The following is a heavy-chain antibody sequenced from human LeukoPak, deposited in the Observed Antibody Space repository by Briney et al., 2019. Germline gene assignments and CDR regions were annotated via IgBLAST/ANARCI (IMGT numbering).Heavy chain of an antibody. CDR3: VKGVVYDSSGYFHLDY. J-gene: IGHJ4*02. CDR2: VSVNADST. D-gene: IGHD3-22*01. Sequence: GGSLRLSCAASGFTFDHYAMHWVRQAPGKGPEWVSLVSVNADSTYYADSVRGRFTISRDNNNNSLYLQMHSLRTDDTALYYCVKGVVYDSSGYFHLDYSGQGTLVTVSS. V-gene: IGHV3-43*02. CDR1: GFTFDHYA.